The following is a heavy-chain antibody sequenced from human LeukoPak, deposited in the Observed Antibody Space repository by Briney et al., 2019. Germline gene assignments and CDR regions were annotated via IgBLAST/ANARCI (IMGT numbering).Heavy chain of an antibody. CDR1: GGSFSNYY. V-gene: IGHV4-34*01. CDR3: ARDQQITILGHWFDP. D-gene: IGHD3-9*01. Sequence: PSETLSLTCAVYGGSFSNYYWSWIRQPPGKGLEWIGNINHSGSTNYNPSLKSRVTISVDTSKNQFSLKLSSVTAADTAVYYCARDQQITILGHWFDPWGQGTLVTVSS. CDR2: INHSGST. J-gene: IGHJ5*02.